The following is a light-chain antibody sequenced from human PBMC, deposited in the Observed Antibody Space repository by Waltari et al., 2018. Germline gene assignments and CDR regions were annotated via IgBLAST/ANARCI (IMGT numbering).Light chain of an antibody. J-gene: IGLJ2*01. V-gene: IGLV2-8*01. Sequence: QSALTQPPSASGSPGQSVTISCTGTSSDVGGYNYVSWYQQHPGKAPKLMIYEVSKRPSGVPDCFSGSKSGITASLTVSGLQAEDEADYYCSSYAGSNNFRVFGGGTKLTVL. CDR2: EVS. CDR3: SSYAGSNNFRV. CDR1: SSDVGGYNY.